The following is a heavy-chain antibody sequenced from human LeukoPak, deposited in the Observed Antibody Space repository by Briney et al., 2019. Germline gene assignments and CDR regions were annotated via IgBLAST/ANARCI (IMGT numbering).Heavy chain of an antibody. CDR2: ISSSSSYI. CDR3: ARDAHGPGWFDP. J-gene: IGHJ5*02. Sequence: GGSLRLSCAASGFTFSSYSMNWVRQAPGKGLEWVSSISSSSSYIYYADSVKGRFTISRDNDKNSLYLKMNSLRAEDTAVYYCARDAHGPGWFDPWGQGTLVTVSS. CDR1: GFTFSSYS. V-gene: IGHV3-21*01. D-gene: IGHD5-24*01.